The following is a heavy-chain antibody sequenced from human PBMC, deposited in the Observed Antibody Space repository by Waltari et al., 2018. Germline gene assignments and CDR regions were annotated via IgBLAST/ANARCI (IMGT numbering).Heavy chain of an antibody. V-gene: IGHV3-53*01. CDR2: IYACGST. D-gene: IGHD3-10*01. J-gene: IGHJ4*01. Sequence: DVQLVASGGGLVQPGGALRLAGAVSGFSVNDNYLAWVRQAPGEPLEWVSLIYACGSTYYAASVNGRFTILRDKSRNILSLHMGSVRVEDTALYYCAGGHGEFLNYWGHGTLVTVSS. CDR3: AGGHGEFLNY. CDR1: GFSVNDNY.